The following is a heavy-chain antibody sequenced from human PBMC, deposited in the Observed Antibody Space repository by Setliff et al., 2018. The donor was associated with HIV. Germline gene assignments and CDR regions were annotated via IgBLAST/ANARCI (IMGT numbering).Heavy chain of an antibody. Sequence: NPSETLSLTCAVSGGSIISSTYHCSWIRQPPGRGLEWIGDIYYSGNTYYNSSLKSRVTISVDTSKNQLSLKLSSVTAADTAVYYCAHSYCSSTSCYPHYYYYMDVWGKGTTVTVSS. CDR1: GGSIISSTYH. D-gene: IGHD2-2*01. CDR2: IYYSGNT. V-gene: IGHV4-39*07. J-gene: IGHJ6*03. CDR3: AHSYCSSTSCYPHYYYYMDV.